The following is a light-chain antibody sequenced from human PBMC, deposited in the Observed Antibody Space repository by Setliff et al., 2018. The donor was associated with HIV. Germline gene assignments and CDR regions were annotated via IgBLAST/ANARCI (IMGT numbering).Light chain of an antibody. CDR3: CSNTGSNTYA. CDR1: SGDVGRYNL. V-gene: IGLV2-23*01. J-gene: IGLJ1*01. CDR2: QAS. Sequence: QSALTQPASVSGSPGQSITISCTGTSGDVGRYNLVSWYQQQPGKPPKLMIYQASKRPSGVSNRFSGSKSGNTASLTISGLQAEDEADYYCCSNTGSNTYAFGTGTKGTVL.